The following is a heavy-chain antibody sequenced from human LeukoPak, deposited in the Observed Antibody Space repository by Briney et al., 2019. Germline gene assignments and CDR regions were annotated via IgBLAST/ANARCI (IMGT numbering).Heavy chain of an antibody. J-gene: IGHJ4*02. Sequence: SETLSLTCTVSGVSISNYYWSWLRQPPGKGLEWLGYIYYTGSTNYNPSLTSRVNISVDTSKNQFSLNLTSVTAADTAVYYCARWGSIAVARFDYWGQGTLVTVSS. V-gene: IGHV4-59*01. CDR2: IYYTGST. D-gene: IGHD6-6*01. CDR1: GVSISNYY. CDR3: ARWGSIAVARFDY.